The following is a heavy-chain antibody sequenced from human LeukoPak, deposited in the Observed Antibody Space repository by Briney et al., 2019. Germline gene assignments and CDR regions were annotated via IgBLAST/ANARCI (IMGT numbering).Heavy chain of an antibody. V-gene: IGHV1-18*01. Sequence: ASVKVSCKASGYTFTSYGISWVRQAPGQGLKWMGWISAYNCNTNYAQKLQGRVTMTTDTSTSTAYMELRSLRSDDTAVYYCARTTVTPWEFDPWGQGTLVTVSS. CDR3: ARTTVTPWEFDP. D-gene: IGHD4-17*01. CDR1: GYTFTSYG. J-gene: IGHJ5*02. CDR2: ISAYNCNT.